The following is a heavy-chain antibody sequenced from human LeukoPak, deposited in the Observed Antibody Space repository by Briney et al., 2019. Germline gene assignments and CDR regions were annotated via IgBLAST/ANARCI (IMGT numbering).Heavy chain of an antibody. D-gene: IGHD6-19*01. J-gene: IGHJ5*02. CDR1: GFIFSSYA. CDR3: AKDLTYSSGWST. Sequence: GGSLRLSCAASGFIFSSYAMSWVRQAPGKGLEWVSFISGGGGSIYYADSVRGRFTISRDNSKNTLYLQMNSLRAEDTAVYYCAKDLTYSSGWSTWGQGTLVTVS. V-gene: IGHV3-23*01. CDR2: ISGGGGSI.